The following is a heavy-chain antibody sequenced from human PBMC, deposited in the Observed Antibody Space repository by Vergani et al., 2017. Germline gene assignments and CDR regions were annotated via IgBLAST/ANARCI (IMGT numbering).Heavy chain of an antibody. CDR2: INHSGST. CDR3: ARGLYGSGHPVDYDYGMDV. D-gene: IGHD3-10*01. Sequence: QVQLQQWGAGLLKPSETLSLTCAVYGGSFSGYYWSWIRQPPGKGLEWIGEINHSGSTNYNPSLKSRVTISVDTSKNQFSLKLSSVTAADTAVYYCARGLYGSGHPVDYDYGMDVWGQGTTVTVSS. CDR1: GGSFSGYY. J-gene: IGHJ6*02. V-gene: IGHV4-34*01.